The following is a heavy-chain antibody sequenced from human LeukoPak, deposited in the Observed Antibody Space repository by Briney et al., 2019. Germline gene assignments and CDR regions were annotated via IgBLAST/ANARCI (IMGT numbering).Heavy chain of an antibody. V-gene: IGHV3-23*01. J-gene: IGHJ4*02. CDR2: ISGSGGST. D-gene: IGHD3-10*01. CDR1: GFTFSTYA. Sequence: GGSLRLSCVASGFTFSTYAVTWVRQAPGKGLEWVSAISGSGGSTYYADSVKGRFTISRDNSKNTLYLQMNSLRAEDTAVYYCAFDYASGSYLGFDYWGQGTLVTVSS. CDR3: AFDYASGSYLGFDY.